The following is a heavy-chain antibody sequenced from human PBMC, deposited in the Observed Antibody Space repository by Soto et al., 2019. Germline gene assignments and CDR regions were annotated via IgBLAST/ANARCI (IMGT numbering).Heavy chain of an antibody. D-gene: IGHD4-17*01. CDR3: ASNGGLFDI. Sequence: QVQLVQSGAEVKKPGSSVKVSCKASGGTFSSYTISRVRQAPGQGLEWMGRIIPILGIANYAQKFQGRVTITADKSTSTAYMELSSLRSEDTAVYYCASNGGLFDIWGQGTMVTVSS. J-gene: IGHJ3*02. V-gene: IGHV1-69*02. CDR2: IIPILGIA. CDR1: GGTFSSYT.